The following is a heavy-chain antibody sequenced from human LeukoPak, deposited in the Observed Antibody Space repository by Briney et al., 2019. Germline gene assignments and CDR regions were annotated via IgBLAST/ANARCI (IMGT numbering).Heavy chain of an antibody. Sequence: SETLSLTCAVYGGSFSGYYWTWIRQPPGKGLEWIGEIIHSGATNYSPSLKSRLTVTVDTSKNHFSLKLTSVTAADTAVYYCARRVAWIALDYWGQGSLVTVSS. CDR3: ARRVAWIALDY. CDR2: IIHSGAT. CDR1: GGSFSGYY. J-gene: IGHJ4*02. V-gene: IGHV4-34*12. D-gene: IGHD5-12*01.